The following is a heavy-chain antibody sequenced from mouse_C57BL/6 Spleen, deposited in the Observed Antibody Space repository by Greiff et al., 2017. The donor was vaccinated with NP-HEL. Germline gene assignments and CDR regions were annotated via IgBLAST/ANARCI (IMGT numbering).Heavy chain of an antibody. V-gene: IGHV1-19*01. CDR2: INPYNGGT. Sequence: EVQLQQSGPVLVKPGASVKMSCKASGYTFTDYYMNWVKQSHGKSLEWIGVINPYNGGTSYNQKFKGKATLTVDKSSSTAYMELNSLTSEDSAVYYCARCAYYYGSSRYFDVWGTGTTVTVSS. CDR3: ARCAYYYGSSRYFDV. J-gene: IGHJ1*03. D-gene: IGHD1-1*01. CDR1: GYTFTDYY.